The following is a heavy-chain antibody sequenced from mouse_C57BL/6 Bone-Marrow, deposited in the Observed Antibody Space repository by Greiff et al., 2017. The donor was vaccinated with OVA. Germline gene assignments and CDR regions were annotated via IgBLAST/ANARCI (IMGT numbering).Heavy chain of an antibody. CDR1: GFNIKDDY. CDR2: LDPEYGDT. Sequence: VQLQQSGAELVRPGASVKLSCTASGFNIKDDYMHWVKQRPEQGLEWIGWLDPEYGDTEYASKFQGKATITADTSSNTAYLQLSSLTSEDTAVYYCTSRGGWLLQTGPGWGQGTTLTVSS. J-gene: IGHJ2*01. CDR3: TSRGGWLLQTGPG. D-gene: IGHD2-3*01. V-gene: IGHV14-4*01.